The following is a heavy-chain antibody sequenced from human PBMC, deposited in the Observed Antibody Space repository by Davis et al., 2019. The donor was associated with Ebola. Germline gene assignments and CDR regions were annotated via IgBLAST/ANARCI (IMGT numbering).Heavy chain of an antibody. CDR3: ARLHEGD. D-gene: IGHD3-16*01. CDR1: GGSISSSSYY. V-gene: IGHV4-61*05. Sequence: SETLSLTCTVSGGSISSSSYYWGWIRQPPGKGLEWIGYIYYSGSTDYNPSLKSRVTISVDTSKNQFSLNLSSVTAADTAVYYCARLHEGDWGQGTMVTVSS. J-gene: IGHJ3*01. CDR2: IYYSGST.